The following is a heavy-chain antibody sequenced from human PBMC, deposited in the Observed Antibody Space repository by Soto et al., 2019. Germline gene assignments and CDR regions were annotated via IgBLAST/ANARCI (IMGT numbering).Heavy chain of an antibody. J-gene: IGHJ3*02. D-gene: IGHD6-19*01. CDR2: ISGSGGST. V-gene: IGHV3-23*01. CDR1: GFTFSSYA. CDR3: ASSGWYLDAFDI. Sequence: GGSLRLSCAASGFTFSSYAMIWVRQAPGKGLEWVSAISGSGGSTYYADSVKGRFTISRDNSKNTLYLQMSSLRAEDTAVYYCASSGWYLDAFDIWGQGTMVTVSS.